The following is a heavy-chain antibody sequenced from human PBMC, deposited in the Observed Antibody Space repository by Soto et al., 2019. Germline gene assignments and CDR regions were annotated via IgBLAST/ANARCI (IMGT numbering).Heavy chain of an antibody. Sequence: PSETLSLTCTVSGGSISSYYWSWIRQPPGKGLEWIGYIYYSGSTNYNPSLKSRVTISVDTSKNQFSLKLSSVTAADTAVYYCARGSGMATITSYDYYGMDVWRQGTTVTVSS. CDR3: ARGSGMATITSYDYYGMDV. CDR2: IYYSGST. J-gene: IGHJ6*02. V-gene: IGHV4-59*01. CDR1: GGSISSYY. D-gene: IGHD5-12*01.